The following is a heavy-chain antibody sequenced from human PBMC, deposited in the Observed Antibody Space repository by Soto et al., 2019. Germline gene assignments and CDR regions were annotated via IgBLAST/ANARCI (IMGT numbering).Heavy chain of an antibody. CDR3: ARVDAFLLDP. D-gene: IGHD3-9*01. V-gene: IGHV4-59*01. Sequence: PTGKGLEWIGYIYYSGSTNYNPSLKSRVTISVDTSKNQFSMKLSSVTAADTAVYYCARVDAFLLDPWGQGTLGTVSS. CDR2: IYYSGST. J-gene: IGHJ5*02.